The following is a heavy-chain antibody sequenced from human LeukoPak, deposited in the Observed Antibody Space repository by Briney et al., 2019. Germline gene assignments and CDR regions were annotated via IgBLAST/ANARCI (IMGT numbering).Heavy chain of an antibody. CDR3: ARERGGATRPPGYFDY. CDR2: ISSSGSTI. V-gene: IGHV3-11*04. D-gene: IGHD1-26*01. CDR1: GFTFSDYY. Sequence: PGGSLRLSCAASGFTFSDYYMSWIRQAPGKGLEWVSYISSSGSTIYYADSVKGRFTISRDNSKNTLYLQMNSLRAEDTAVYYCARERGGATRPPGYFDYWGQGTLVTVSS. J-gene: IGHJ4*02.